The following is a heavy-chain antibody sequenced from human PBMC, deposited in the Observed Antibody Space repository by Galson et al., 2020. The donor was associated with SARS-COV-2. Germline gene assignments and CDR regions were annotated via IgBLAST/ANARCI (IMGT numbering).Heavy chain of an antibody. D-gene: IGHD1-26*01. CDR2: ISYDGSNK. V-gene: IGHV3-30*04. CDR3: ARPKSGSYLSYFDY. CDR1: GFTFSSYA. Sequence: GESLKISCAASGFTFSSYAMHWVRQAPGKGLEWVAVISYDGSNKYYADSVKGRFTISRDNSKNTLYLQMNSLRAEDTAVYYCARPKSGSYLSYFDYWGQGTLVTVSS. J-gene: IGHJ4*02.